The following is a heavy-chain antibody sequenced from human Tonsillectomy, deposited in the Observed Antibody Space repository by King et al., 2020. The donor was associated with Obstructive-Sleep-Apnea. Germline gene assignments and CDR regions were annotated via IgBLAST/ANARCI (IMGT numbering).Heavy chain of an antibody. CDR2: IYYSVIT. CDR1: GGSITNYY. D-gene: IGHD1-1*01. V-gene: IGHV4-59*08. Sequence: QLQESGPGLVRPSETLSLTCTVPGGSITNYYWGWIRQPPGKGLEWIGYIYYSVITDYNPPLRGRVTISVDTSKNQLSLRVTSVTAADTAEYFCARWNEGFDYWGQGTLVTVSS. J-gene: IGHJ4*02. CDR3: ARWNEGFDY.